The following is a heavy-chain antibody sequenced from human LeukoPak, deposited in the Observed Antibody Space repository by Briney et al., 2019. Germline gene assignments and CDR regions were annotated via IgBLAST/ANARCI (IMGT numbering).Heavy chain of an antibody. CDR1: GYTFTSYA. Sequence: GASVKVSCKASGYTFTSYAMHWVRQAPGQRLEWMGWINAGNGNTKYSQKFKGRVTITRDTSASTAYMELSSLRSEDTAVYYCARDLDSNREDVWGQGNTVTVSS. J-gene: IGHJ6*02. V-gene: IGHV1-3*01. D-gene: IGHD2/OR15-2a*01. CDR3: ARDLDSNREDV. CDR2: INAGNGNT.